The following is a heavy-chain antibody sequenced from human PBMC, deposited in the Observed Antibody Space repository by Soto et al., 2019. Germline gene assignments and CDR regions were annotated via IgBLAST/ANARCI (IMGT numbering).Heavy chain of an antibody. CDR3: ARGNGDYDSYFDY. Sequence: SETLSLTCTVSGGSISSYYWSWIRQPPGKGLEWIGYIYYSGSTNYNPSLKSRVTISVDTSKNQFSLKLSSVTAADTAVYYCARGNGDYDSYFDYWGQGTLVTVSS. D-gene: IGHD4-17*01. CDR2: IYYSGST. CDR1: GGSISSYY. V-gene: IGHV4-59*01. J-gene: IGHJ4*02.